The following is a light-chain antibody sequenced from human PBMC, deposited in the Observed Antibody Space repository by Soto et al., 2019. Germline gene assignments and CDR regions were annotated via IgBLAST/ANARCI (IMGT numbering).Light chain of an antibody. J-gene: IGLJ3*02. CDR2: EVT. CDR1: SSDVGGYNY. Sequence: QSVLARPPSASGSPGQSVTISCTGTSSDVGGYNYVSWYQQYPGRAPKLMIYEVTKRPSGVPDRFPGSKSGNTASLTVSGLQAEDEADYYCSSYAASNNFYFVFGGGTQLTVL. V-gene: IGLV2-8*01. CDR3: SSYAASNNFYFV.